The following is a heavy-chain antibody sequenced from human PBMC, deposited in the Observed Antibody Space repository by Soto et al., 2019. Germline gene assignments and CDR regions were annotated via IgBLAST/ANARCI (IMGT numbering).Heavy chain of an antibody. CDR2: IYDSGKT. D-gene: IGHD3-3*01. CDR3: ARDYDFWSGLSADGMDV. V-gene: IGHV4-4*02. J-gene: IGHJ6*02. Sequence: PSETLSLTCAVSGDSLTKNKWWSWVRQPPGTGLQWMGEIYDSGKTNYNPSLKSRVTISADTSNNHFSLKLSSVTAADTAVYDCARDYDFWSGLSADGMDVWGQGTTVTVSS. CDR1: GDSLTKNKW.